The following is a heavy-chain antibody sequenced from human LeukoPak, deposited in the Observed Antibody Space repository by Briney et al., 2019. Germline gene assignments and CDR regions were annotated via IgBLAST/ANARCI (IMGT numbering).Heavy chain of an antibody. CDR1: GFTFSRYW. J-gene: IGHJ4*02. Sequence: GGSLRLSCAASGFTFSRYWMHWVRQAPGKGLVWVSRINTDGSSTSYADFVKGRFTISRDNAKNTLYLQMNSLRAEDTAVYYCVRETGGSSFYLDYWGQGTLVTVSS. CDR2: INTDGSST. CDR3: VRETGGSSFYLDY. V-gene: IGHV3-74*01. D-gene: IGHD6-6*01.